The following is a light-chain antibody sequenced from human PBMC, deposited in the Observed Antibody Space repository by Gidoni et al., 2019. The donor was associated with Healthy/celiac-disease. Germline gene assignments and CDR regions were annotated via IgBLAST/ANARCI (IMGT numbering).Light chain of an antibody. Sequence: ETVLTQSPATRSLSPGERATLSCRASQSVSSYLAWYQKKPGQAPRLLIYYASNRATGIPAMFSGSGSGTDFTLTISSLEPEDFAVYYCQQRSNWPLTFGGGTKVEIK. CDR3: QQRSNWPLT. CDR2: YAS. J-gene: IGKJ4*01. CDR1: QSVSSY. V-gene: IGKV3-11*01.